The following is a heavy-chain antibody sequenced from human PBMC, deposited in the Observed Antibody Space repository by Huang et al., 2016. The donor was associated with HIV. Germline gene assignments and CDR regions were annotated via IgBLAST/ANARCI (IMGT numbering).Heavy chain of an antibody. V-gene: IGHV4-39*01. D-gene: IGHD2-2*01. CDR3: ARQGGDCTSISCYLSWFDP. CDR2: IHPSGTA. CDR1: GGSVISRNYY. J-gene: IGHJ5*02. Sequence: QLQLQESGPGLVKPSQNLSLTCTVFGGSVISRNYYWAWIRQTPGKGLEWIGSIHPSGTAYYNRSLKSRVSMIVDKSKNQFSLEVTSATAADSAIYYCARQGGDCTSISCYLSWFDPWGQGTLVTVSS.